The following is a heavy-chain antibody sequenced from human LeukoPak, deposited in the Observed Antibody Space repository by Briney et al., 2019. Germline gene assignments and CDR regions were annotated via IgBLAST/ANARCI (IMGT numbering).Heavy chain of an antibody. V-gene: IGHV3-38-3*01. CDR1: GFTVSSNE. J-gene: IGHJ4*02. Sequence: PGGSLRLSCAASGFTVSSNEMSWVRQAPGKGLEWVSSISGGSTYYADSRKGRFTISRDNSKNTLHLQMNSLRAEDTAVYYCGGAIVVVPARSFDYWGQGTLVTVSS. CDR2: ISGGST. CDR3: GGAIVVVPARSFDY. D-gene: IGHD2-2*01.